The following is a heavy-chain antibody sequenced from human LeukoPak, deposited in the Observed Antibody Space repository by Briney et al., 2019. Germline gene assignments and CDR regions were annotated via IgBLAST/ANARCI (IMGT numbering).Heavy chain of an antibody. Sequence: GGSLRLSCAASGFTFSSYSMNWVRQAPGKGLEWVSSISTSGRYINYAGSVRGRFTISRDNTKNSLFLQMNSLRVEDTAIYYCARPDCNSTSCYTPGYWGQGTLVTVSS. D-gene: IGHD2-2*02. CDR1: GFTFSSYS. CDR3: ARPDCNSTSCYTPGY. J-gene: IGHJ4*02. CDR2: ISTSGRYI. V-gene: IGHV3-21*01.